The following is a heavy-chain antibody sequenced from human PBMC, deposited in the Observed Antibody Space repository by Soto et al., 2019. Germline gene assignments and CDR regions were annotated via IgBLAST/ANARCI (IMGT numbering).Heavy chain of an antibody. D-gene: IGHD2-2*02. J-gene: IGHJ6*02. V-gene: IGHV3-13*05. CDR1: GFTFSNFD. CDR3: ARAYTGRLPRRADYYYAMDV. Sequence: PGGSLRLSCATSGFTFSNFDMHWVRQVPGKGLEWVSAIGAARDPYYLGSVKGRFTISRENAKNSAYLQMNDLRAGDSAVYYCARAYTGRLPRRADYYYAMDVWGQGTTVTVSS. CDR2: IGAARDP.